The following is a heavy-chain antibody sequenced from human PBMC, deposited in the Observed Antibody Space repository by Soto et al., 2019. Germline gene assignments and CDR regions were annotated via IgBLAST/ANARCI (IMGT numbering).Heavy chain of an antibody. Sequence: SETLSLTCTVSGGSISSYYWSWIRQPPGKGLEWIGYIYYSGSTNYNPSLKSRVTISVDTSKNQFSLKLSSVTAADTAVYYCATTGFSGYDYGDDEYFQHWGQGTLVTVSS. J-gene: IGHJ1*01. CDR1: GGSISSYY. CDR3: ATTGFSGYDYGDDEYFQH. D-gene: IGHD5-12*01. V-gene: IGHV4-59*01. CDR2: IYYSGST.